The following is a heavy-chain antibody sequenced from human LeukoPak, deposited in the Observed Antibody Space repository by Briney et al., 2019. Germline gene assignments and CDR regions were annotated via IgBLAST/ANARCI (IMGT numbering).Heavy chain of an antibody. D-gene: IGHD6-19*01. Sequence: GRSLRLSCAASGFTFSRFAMYWVRQAPGKGLEWVAVISYDGSNKYYADSVKGRFTISRDNAKNSLYLQMNSLRAEDTAVYYCARDRTRKTGYSSGWYDYWGQGTLVTVSS. CDR1: GFTFSRFA. CDR3: ARDRTRKTGYSSGWYDY. J-gene: IGHJ4*02. CDR2: ISYDGSNK. V-gene: IGHV3-30-3*01.